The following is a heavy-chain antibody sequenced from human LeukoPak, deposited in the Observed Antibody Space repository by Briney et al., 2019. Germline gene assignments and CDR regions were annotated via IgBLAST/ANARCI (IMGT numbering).Heavy chain of an antibody. Sequence: ASVKVSCKASGYTFTSYAMNWVRQAPGQGLEWMGWINPTSGGTNYAQKFQDRVTMTRDTSISTAYMEVGRLRSADTAVYYCARSPHILTGENFDYWGQGTLVTVSS. D-gene: IGHD3-9*01. CDR3: ARSPHILTGENFDY. CDR1: GYTFTSYA. V-gene: IGHV1-2*02. J-gene: IGHJ4*02. CDR2: INPTSGGT.